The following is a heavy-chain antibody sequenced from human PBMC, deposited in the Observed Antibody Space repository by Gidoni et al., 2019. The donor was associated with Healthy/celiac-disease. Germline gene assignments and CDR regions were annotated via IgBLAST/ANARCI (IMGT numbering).Heavy chain of an antibody. Sequence: QMQLQESCPGLVKPSQTLSLTCTVSGGSISSGSYYGSWIRQPAGKGLEWIGRIYTSGSTNSNPSRKSRVTISVDTSKNQFSLKLSSVNAADTAVYYCARGGDWNYYYGMDVWGQGTTVTVSS. CDR1: GGSISSGSYY. CDR3: ARGGDWNYYYGMDV. V-gene: IGHV4-61*02. D-gene: IGHD1-1*01. CDR2: IYTSGST. J-gene: IGHJ6*02.